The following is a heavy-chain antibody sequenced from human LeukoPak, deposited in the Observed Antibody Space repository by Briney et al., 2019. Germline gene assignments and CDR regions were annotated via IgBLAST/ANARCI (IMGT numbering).Heavy chain of an antibody. Sequence: ASVKVSCKASGYTFTGYYMHWVRQAPGQGLEWMGWINPNSGGTNYAQKFQGRVTMTRDTSVSTAYMELSRLRSDDTAVYYCARGASGVYTVTTSWFDPWGQGTLVTVSS. V-gene: IGHV1-2*02. CDR1: GYTFTGYY. J-gene: IGHJ5*02. D-gene: IGHD4-17*01. CDR2: INPNSGGT. CDR3: ARGASGVYTVTTSWFDP.